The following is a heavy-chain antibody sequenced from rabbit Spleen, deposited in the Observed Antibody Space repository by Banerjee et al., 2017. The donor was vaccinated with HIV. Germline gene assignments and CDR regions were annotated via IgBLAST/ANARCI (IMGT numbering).Heavy chain of an antibody. V-gene: IGHV1S45*01. CDR1: GFDFSSKNF. D-gene: IGHD2-1*01. CDR3: ARSGDGASYINWYLAL. Sequence: QEQLMESGGGLVQPEGSLTLTCTASGFDFSSKNFMCWVRQAPGKGLEWIACICSDNSVNTYYASWVNGRFTISKTSSTTVTLQMTSLTAADTATYFCARSGDGASYINWYLALWGPGTLVTVS. CDR2: ICSDNSVNT. J-gene: IGHJ4*01.